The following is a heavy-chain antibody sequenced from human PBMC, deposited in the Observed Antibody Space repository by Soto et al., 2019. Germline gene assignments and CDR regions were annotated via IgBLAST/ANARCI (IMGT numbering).Heavy chain of an antibody. Sequence: SETLSLTCAVSGDSISSDKWWSWVRQPPGKGLEWIGEVYHSGNTNYNPSLKSRVIISVDTSKNQFSLKLSSVTAADTAVYYCASTYNWNHGDLFNWFDPWGQGTLVTVSS. CDR1: GDSISSDKW. J-gene: IGHJ5*02. CDR2: VYHSGNT. V-gene: IGHV4-4*02. CDR3: ASTYNWNHGDLFNWFDP. D-gene: IGHD1-20*01.